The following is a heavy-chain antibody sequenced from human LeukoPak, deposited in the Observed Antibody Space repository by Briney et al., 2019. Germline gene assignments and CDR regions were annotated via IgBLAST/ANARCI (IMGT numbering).Heavy chain of an antibody. D-gene: IGHD3-10*01. CDR3: ARGGVYGSGPFDY. J-gene: IGHJ4*02. CDR2: IIPIFGTA. CDR1: GYTFTSYG. V-gene: IGHV1-69*05. Sequence: ASVKVSCKASGYTFTSYGISWVRQAPGQGLEWMGRIIPIFGTANYAQKFQGRVTITTDESTSTAYMELSSLRSEDTAVYYCARGGVYGSGPFDYWGQGTLVTVSS.